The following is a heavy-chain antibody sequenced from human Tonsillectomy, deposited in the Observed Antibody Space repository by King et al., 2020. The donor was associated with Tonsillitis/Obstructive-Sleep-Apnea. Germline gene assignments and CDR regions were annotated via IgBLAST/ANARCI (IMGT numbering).Heavy chain of an antibody. CDR2: ISYDGSNK. V-gene: IGHV3-30*04. CDR3: ASPIVGATDY. CDR1: GFTFSSYA. Sequence: VQLVESGGGVVQPGRSLRLSCAASGFTFSSYAMHWVRQAPGKGLEWVAVISYDGSNKYYADSVKGRFTIFRDNSKNTLYLQMNSLRAEDTAVYYCASPIVGATDYWGQGTLVTVSS. J-gene: IGHJ4*02. D-gene: IGHD1-26*01.